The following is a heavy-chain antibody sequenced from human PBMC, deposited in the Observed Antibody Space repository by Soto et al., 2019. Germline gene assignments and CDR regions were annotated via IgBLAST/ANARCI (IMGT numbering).Heavy chain of an antibody. Sequence: VQLAESGGGLVQPGGSLRLSCVASGQTFNRYWMSWVRQAPGKGLEWVANIKQDGSEEYYVDSVKGRFTISRDNAKKSLYLQMNRLRAEDPAMYYCVRTHCDSGSCDFYGMDVWGQGTTVIVSS. D-gene: IGHD2-21*01. CDR2: IKQDGSEE. CDR3: VRTHCDSGSCDFYGMDV. J-gene: IGHJ6*01. CDR1: GQTFNRYW. V-gene: IGHV3-7*03.